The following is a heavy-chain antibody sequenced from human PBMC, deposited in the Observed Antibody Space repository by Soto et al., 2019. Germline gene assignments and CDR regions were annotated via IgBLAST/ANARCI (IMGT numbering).Heavy chain of an antibody. CDR3: AKSSYSDSSGAFYDY. V-gene: IGHV3-23*01. J-gene: IGHJ4*02. CDR2: IGGSGRTT. CDR1: AFTFNNYA. Sequence: PGGSLRLSCAASAFTFNNYAMSWVRQAPGKGLEWVSGIGGSGRTTYYADSVKGRFTISRDNSNNTLFLQMNSLRAEDTAVYYCAKSSYSDSSGAFYDYWGQGTLVTVSS. D-gene: IGHD3-22*01.